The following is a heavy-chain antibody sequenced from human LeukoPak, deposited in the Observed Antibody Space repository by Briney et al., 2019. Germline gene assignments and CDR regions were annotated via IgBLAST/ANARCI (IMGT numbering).Heavy chain of an antibody. J-gene: IGHJ6*03. CDR3: ARIMTTVTTSYYYYYMDV. Sequence: SETLSLTCTVSGGSISSGDYYWSWIRQPPGKGLEWIGYIYYSGSTYYNPSLKSRVTISVDTSKNQFSLKLSSVTAADTAVYYCARIMTTVTTSYYYYYMDVWGKGTTVTVSS. CDR2: IYYSGST. D-gene: IGHD4-11*01. V-gene: IGHV4-30-4*08. CDR1: GGSISSGDYY.